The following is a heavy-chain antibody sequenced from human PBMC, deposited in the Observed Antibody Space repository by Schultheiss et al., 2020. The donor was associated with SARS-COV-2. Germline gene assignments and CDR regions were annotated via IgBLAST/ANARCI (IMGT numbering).Heavy chain of an antibody. CDR2: IHDSGST. J-gene: IGHJ4*02. CDR1: GVSVSSYC. V-gene: IGHV4-59*02. Sequence: GSLRLSCNVSGVSVSSYCWNWIRQLPGKGLEWIGFIHDSGSTNYNPSLKSRVTISVDTSKNQFSLKLSSVTAADTAVYYCARGNDFVYFFDSWGQGTLVTVAS. D-gene: IGHD3-3*01. CDR3: ARGNDFVYFFDS.